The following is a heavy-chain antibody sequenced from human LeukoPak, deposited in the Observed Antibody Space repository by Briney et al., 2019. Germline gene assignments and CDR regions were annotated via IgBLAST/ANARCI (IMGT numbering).Heavy chain of an antibody. D-gene: IGHD3-22*01. CDR2: ISSSGSTI. V-gene: IGHV3-11*01. J-gene: IGHJ3*02. Sequence: PGGSLRLSCAASGFTFSDYYMSWIRQAPGKGLEWVSYISSSGSTIYYADSVKGRFTISRDNAKNSLYLQMNSLRAEDTAVYYCARARRPINYYDSSGYYSGAFDIWGQGTKVTVSS. CDR1: GFTFSDYY. CDR3: ARARRPINYYDSSGYYSGAFDI.